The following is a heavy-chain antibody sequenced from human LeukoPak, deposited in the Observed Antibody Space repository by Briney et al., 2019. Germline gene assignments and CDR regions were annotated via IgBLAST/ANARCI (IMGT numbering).Heavy chain of an antibody. D-gene: IGHD3-16*01. Sequence: GGSLRLSCEASGFTFWNYGVHWVRQAPGKGLEWVSLISYNGGNQYYADSVKGRFTIPRDNSKNTVYLQLNSLRAEDTAVYYCAKDRRMMSGYYGMDVWGQGTTVTVSS. V-gene: IGHV3-30*18. J-gene: IGHJ6*02. CDR1: GFTFWNYG. CDR2: ISYNGGNQ. CDR3: AKDRRMMSGYYGMDV.